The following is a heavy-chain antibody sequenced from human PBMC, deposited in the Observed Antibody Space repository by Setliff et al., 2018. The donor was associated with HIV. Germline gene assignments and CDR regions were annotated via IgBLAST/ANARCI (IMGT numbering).Heavy chain of an antibody. Sequence: ASVKVSCKVSGYTLSELSMHWVRQAPGKGLEWMGGFDPADGETIYAQQFQGRVTMTEDTSTDTAYMELRSLSSVTAADTAVYYCARTDIEAGHNHFDYWGQGTLVTVSS. V-gene: IGHV1-24*01. D-gene: IGHD5-12*01. J-gene: IGHJ4*02. CDR3: ARTDIEAGHNHFDY. CDR1: GYTLSELS. CDR2: FDPADGET.